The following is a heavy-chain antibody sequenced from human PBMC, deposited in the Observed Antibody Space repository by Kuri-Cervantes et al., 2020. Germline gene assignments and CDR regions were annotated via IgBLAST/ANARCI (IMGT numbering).Heavy chain of an antibody. CDR3: VSGRPRGAPYFDY. CDR2: VNHSGST. V-gene: IGHV4-34*01. J-gene: IGHJ4*02. Sequence: GSLRLSCAVYGESFSGYCWNWIRQLPGKGLEWIGEVNHSGSTYYNPSIKSRVTTSVDTSKNQFSLSLTSVTAADTAVYYCVSGRPRGAPYFDYWGQGTLVTVSS. CDR1: GESFSGYC. D-gene: IGHD3-10*01.